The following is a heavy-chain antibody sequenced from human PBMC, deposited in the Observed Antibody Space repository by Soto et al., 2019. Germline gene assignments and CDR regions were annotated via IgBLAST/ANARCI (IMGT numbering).Heavy chain of an antibody. CDR1: GGTFSSYA. V-gene: IGHV1-69*06. CDR2: IIPIFGTA. Sequence: SVKVSCKASGGTFSSYAISWVRQALGQGLEWMGGIIPIFGTANYAQKFQGRVTITADKSTSTAYMELSSLRSEDTAVYYCARPPYGDYVGYFQHWGQGTLVTVSS. J-gene: IGHJ1*01. CDR3: ARPPYGDYVGYFQH. D-gene: IGHD4-17*01.